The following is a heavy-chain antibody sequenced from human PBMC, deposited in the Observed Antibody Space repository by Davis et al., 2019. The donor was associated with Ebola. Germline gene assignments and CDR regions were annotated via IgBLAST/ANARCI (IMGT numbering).Heavy chain of an antibody. CDR3: ARGAITASGNPHLGH. J-gene: IGHJ4*02. V-gene: IGHV1-18*04. Sequence: AASVKVSCKTSGYTFVSYGVTWVRQAPGQGLEWLGWISPYNGNTDAIQKLQGRVIMNTDTSTSTAYLELRSLTSDDTAIYYCARGAITASGNPHLGHWGQGTLVTVSS. CDR1: GYTFVSYG. CDR2: ISPYNGNT. D-gene: IGHD6-13*01.